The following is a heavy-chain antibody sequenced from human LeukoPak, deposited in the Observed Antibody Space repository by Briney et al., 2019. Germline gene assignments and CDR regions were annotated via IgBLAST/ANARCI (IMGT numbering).Heavy chain of an antibody. CDR2: IIPIFGIA. CDR3: AREYYYDSSGYYRD. CDR1: GGTFSSYA. D-gene: IGHD3-22*01. V-gene: IGHV1-69*10. Sequence: SVKVSCKASGGTFSSYAISWVRQAPGPGLEWMGGIIPIFGIANYAQKFQGRVTITADKSTSTAYMELSSLRSEDTAVYYCAREYYYDSSGYYRDWGQGTLVTVSS. J-gene: IGHJ4*02.